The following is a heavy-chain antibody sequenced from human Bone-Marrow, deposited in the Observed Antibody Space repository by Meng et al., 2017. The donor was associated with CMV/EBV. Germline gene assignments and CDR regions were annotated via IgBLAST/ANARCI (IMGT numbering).Heavy chain of an antibody. CDR1: GFTFSSYS. Sequence: GGSLRLSCAASGFTFSSYSMNWVRQAPGKGLEWVSYISSSGSTIYYADSVKGRFTISRDNAKNSLYLQMNSLRAEDTAVYYCARDAYYYDSSDYYGYWGQGTLVTVSS. D-gene: IGHD3-22*01. CDR3: ARDAYYYDSSDYYGY. J-gene: IGHJ4*02. CDR2: ISSSGSTI. V-gene: IGHV3-48*04.